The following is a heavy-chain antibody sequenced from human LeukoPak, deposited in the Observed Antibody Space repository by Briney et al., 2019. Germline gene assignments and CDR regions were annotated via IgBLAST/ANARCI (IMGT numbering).Heavy chain of an antibody. V-gene: IGHV3-7*01. J-gene: IGHJ5*02. CDR1: GLTFSSYW. CDR2: IKQDGSEK. D-gene: IGHD6-13*01. Sequence: GGSLRLTCAAPGLTFSSYWMSWVRQAPGKGLDWVANIKQDGSEKYYVDSVKGRFTISRDNAKNSLYLQMNSLRAEDTAVYYCARDLYSSNDAWGQGTLVTVSS. CDR3: ARDLYSSNDA.